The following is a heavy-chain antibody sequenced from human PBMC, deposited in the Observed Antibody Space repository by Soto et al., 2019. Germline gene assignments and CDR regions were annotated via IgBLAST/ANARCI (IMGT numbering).Heavy chain of an antibody. Sequence: PSETLSLTCAVSGGSISSGGYSLSWIRQPPGKGLEWIGYIYHSGSTYYNPSLKSRVTISVDRSKNQFSLKLSSVTAADTAVYYCAGRRIAARRFVDYWGQGTLVTVSS. CDR2: IYHSGST. D-gene: IGHD6-6*01. CDR1: GGSISSGGYS. CDR3: AGRRIAARRFVDY. V-gene: IGHV4-30-2*01. J-gene: IGHJ4*02.